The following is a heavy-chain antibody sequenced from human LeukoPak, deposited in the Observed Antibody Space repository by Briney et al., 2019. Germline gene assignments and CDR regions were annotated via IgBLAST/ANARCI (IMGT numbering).Heavy chain of an antibody. J-gene: IGHJ6*03. CDR3: ARDSHYYGSGSYRYYYYYYYMDV. D-gene: IGHD3-10*01. Sequence: ASVKVCCKASGYTFTSYGISWVRQAPGQGLEWMGWISAYIGNTNYAQKLQGRVTMTTDTSTSTAYMELRSLRSDDTAVYYCARDSHYYGSGSYRYYYYYYYMDVWGKGTTVTISS. CDR2: ISAYIGNT. CDR1: GYTFTSYG. V-gene: IGHV1-18*01.